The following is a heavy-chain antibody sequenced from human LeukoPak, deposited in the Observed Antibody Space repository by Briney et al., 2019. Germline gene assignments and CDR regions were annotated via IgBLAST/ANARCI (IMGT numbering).Heavy chain of an antibody. D-gene: IGHD2-21*02. V-gene: IGHV3-23*01. J-gene: IGHJ4*02. CDR1: GFTFTNAW. CDR2: VSGDASQT. Sequence: GGSLRLSCAASGFTFTNAWMNWVRQVPGEGLEWVATVSGDASQTYDSDSLKGRFTISRNNSKNTVYLRMSSLRAEDTAIYYCAKALDGRGHWYERGADYWGQGTLVAVSS. CDR3: AKALDGRGHWYERGADY.